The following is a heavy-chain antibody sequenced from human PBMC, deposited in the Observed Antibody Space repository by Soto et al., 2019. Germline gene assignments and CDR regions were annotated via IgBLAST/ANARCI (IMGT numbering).Heavy chain of an antibody. Sequence: QVQLVQSGADVKRPGSSVKVSCKASGDTFSNHAVSWVRQAPGQGLEWMGGIIPIFDAANYAQKFQGRLTVTADESSNIDHMELSSLRFGDTAVYYCVTDDVTRAFEYWGQGTLVTVSS. J-gene: IGHJ4*02. V-gene: IGHV1-69*01. CDR1: GDTFSNHA. CDR2: IIPIFDAA. CDR3: VTDDVTRAFEY.